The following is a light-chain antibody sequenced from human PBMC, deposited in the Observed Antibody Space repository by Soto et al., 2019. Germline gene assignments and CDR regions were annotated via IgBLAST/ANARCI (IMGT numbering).Light chain of an antibody. V-gene: IGLV2-8*01. CDR2: EVT. CDR1: SSDVGLYDY. CDR3: SSYGGNSNYV. Sequence: HSVLTQPPSASGSPGQSVTISCTGTSSDVGLYDYVSWYQQHPGKVPKLLIYEVTQRPSGVPDRFSGSKSGHTASLTVSGLQAEDEADYYCSSYGGNSNYVFGTGTKVTVL. J-gene: IGLJ1*01.